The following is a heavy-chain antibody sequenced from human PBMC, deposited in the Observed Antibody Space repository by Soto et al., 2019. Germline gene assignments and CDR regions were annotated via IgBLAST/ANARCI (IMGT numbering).Heavy chain of an antibody. CDR1: GASISGFY. D-gene: IGHD6-19*01. CDR3: ASDHNSVAGSFDY. CDR2: IYATGTT. V-gene: IGHV4-4*07. J-gene: IGHJ4*02. Sequence: SETLSLTCTVSGASISGFYWSWIRKSAGKGLEWIGRIYATGTTDYNPSLKSRVMMSVDTYKKQFSLKLSSVTAADTAAYYCASDHNSVAGSFDYWGQGTLVTVSA.